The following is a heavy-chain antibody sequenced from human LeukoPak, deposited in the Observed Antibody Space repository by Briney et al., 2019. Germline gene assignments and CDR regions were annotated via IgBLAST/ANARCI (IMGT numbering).Heavy chain of an antibody. V-gene: IGHV3-7*01. CDR1: GFTFSSYW. CDR2: IDQDGSET. Sequence: GGSLRLSCAASGFTFSSYWMSWVRQAPGKGLEWVASIDQDGSETNYVDSVKGRFTISRDNSKKLLSLQMNRLRVEDTAVYYCTTYPRLGGGDTAFVSWGQGSLVIVSS. J-gene: IGHJ4*02. CDR3: TTYPRLGGGDTAFVS. D-gene: IGHD2-21*02.